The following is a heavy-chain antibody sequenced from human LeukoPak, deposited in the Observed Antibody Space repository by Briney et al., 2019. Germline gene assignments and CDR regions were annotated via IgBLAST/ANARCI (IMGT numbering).Heavy chain of an antibody. CDR2: IYYSGST. D-gene: IGHD6-6*01. J-gene: IGHJ4*02. Sequence: TSETLSLTCTVSGGSISSYYWSWIRQPPGKGLEWIGYIYYSGSTNYNPSLKSRVTISIDTSKNQFSLKLSSVTAADTAVYYCARLSIAALSSPDYWGQGTLVTVSS. V-gene: IGHV4-59*01. CDR3: ARLSIAALSSPDY. CDR1: GGSISSYY.